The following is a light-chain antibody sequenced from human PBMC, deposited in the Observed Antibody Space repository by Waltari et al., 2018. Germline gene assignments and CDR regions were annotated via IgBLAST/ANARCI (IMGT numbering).Light chain of an antibody. J-gene: IGLJ3*02. CDR3: SSFADSYTWV. Sequence: QSALTQPRSVSGSPGQSVTISCTGATDFVPWYQHHPGKAPRFIIYYVNQRPSGVPDRFSGSKSGNAASLTISGLQPEDEGDYYCSSFADSYTWVFGGGTKLTVL. CDR2: YVN. CDR1: TDF. V-gene: IGLV2-11*01.